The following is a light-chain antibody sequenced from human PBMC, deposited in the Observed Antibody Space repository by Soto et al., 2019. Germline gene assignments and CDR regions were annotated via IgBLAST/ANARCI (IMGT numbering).Light chain of an antibody. J-gene: IGLJ1*01. CDR3: TSYTSDSTYV. CDR1: STDVGCYNY. V-gene: IGLV2-14*01. Sequence: QSALTQPASVSGSPGQSITISCTGTSTDVGCYNYVSWYQQHPGKAPKLMVYDVSNRPSWVSNRFSGSKSGITASLNISGLQAEDEADYYCTSYTSDSTYVFGTGTKVTVL. CDR2: DVS.